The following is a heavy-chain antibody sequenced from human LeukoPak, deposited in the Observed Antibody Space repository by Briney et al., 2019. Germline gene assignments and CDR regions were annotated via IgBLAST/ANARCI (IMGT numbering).Heavy chain of an antibody. D-gene: IGHD3-10*01. V-gene: IGHV3-20*04. CDR2: VSWNGAYT. J-gene: IGHJ4*02. Sequence: PGGSLRLSCAASGFPFDDYGMSWVRLAPGKGLEWVSGVSWNGAYTEYADSVRGRFTISRDNAKKSLYLQMNRLRVDDTALYYCARRIGPYGSGTYYDSWGQGTLVSVSS. CDR1: GFPFDDYG. CDR3: ARRIGPYGSGTYYDS.